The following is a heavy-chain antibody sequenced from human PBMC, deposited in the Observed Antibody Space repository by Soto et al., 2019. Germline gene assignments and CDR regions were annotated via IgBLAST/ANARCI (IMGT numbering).Heavy chain of an antibody. D-gene: IGHD6-13*01. CDR2: TYYRSKWYN. Sequence: PSQTLSLTCAISGDSVSSNSAAWNWIRQSPSRGLEWLGRTYYRSKWYNDYAVSVKSRITINPDTSKNQFSLQLNSVTPEDTAVYYCARGGGQQLAFWFDPWGQGALVTVSS. CDR3: ARGGGQQLAFWFDP. V-gene: IGHV6-1*01. CDR1: GDSVSSNSAA. J-gene: IGHJ5*02.